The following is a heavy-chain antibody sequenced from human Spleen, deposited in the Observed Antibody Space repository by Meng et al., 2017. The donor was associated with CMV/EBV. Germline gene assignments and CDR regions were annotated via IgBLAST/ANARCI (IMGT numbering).Heavy chain of an antibody. J-gene: IGHJ6*02. CDR3: ARDGFSWELLSSDYYYYGMDV. V-gene: IGHV1-2*02. Sequence: ASVKVSCKASGYTFTGYYTHWVRQAPGQGLEWMGWINPNSGGTNYAQKFQGRVTMTRDTSISTAYMELSRLRSDDTAVYYCARDGFSWELLSSDYYYYGMDVWGQGTTVTVSS. CDR1: GYTFTGYY. D-gene: IGHD1-26*01. CDR2: INPNSGGT.